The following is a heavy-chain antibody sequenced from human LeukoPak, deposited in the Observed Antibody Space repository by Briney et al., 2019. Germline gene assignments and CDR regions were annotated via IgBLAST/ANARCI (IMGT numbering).Heavy chain of an antibody. CDR1: GGPISSGGYY. CDR2: IYYSGST. J-gene: IGHJ5*02. D-gene: IGHD6-13*01. CDR3: ARALYSSTAEPYNWFDP. V-gene: IGHV4-31*03. Sequence: PSETLSLTCTVSGGPISSGGYYWSWIRQHPGKGLEWIGYIYYSGSTCYNPSLKSRVTISVDTSKNQFSLKLSSVTAADTAVYYCARALYSSTAEPYNWFDPWGQGTLVTVSS.